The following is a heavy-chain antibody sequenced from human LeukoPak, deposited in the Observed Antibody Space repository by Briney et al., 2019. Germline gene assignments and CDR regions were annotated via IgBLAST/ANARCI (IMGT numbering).Heavy chain of an antibody. CDR2: ITGSGDST. J-gene: IGHJ4*02. CDR3: AKGFDY. Sequence: GGSLRLSCAASGFTFSSYGMAWVRQAPGKGLEWVSAITGSGDSTYYTDSVKGRFTISRDNSKNTLYMQMNSLRAEDTAVYYCAKGFDYWGQGTLVTVSS. V-gene: IGHV3-23*01. CDR1: GFTFSSYG.